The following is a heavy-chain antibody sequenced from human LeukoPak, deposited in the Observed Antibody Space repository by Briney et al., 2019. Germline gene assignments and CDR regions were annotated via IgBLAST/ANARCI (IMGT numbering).Heavy chain of an antibody. J-gene: IGHJ3*02. CDR2: ISYDGSKK. V-gene: IGHV3-30-3*01. CDR3: ARDPPSGYCSGASCYFFHI. D-gene: IGHD2-15*01. Sequence: GGSLRLSCAASGFTFSTYAMHWVRQAPGEGLEWVAGISYDGSKKYYADSVRGRFTISRDNSKNTVYMQMNSLRAEDTAVYYCARDPPSGYCSGASCYFFHIWGQGTMVTVSS. CDR1: GFTFSTYA.